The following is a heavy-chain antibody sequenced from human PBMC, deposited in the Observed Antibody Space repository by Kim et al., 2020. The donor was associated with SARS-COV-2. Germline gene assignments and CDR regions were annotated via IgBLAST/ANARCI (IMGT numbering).Heavy chain of an antibody. Sequence: GGSLRLSCAASGFTFSSYWMYWVRQVPGKGLVWVSRINNDGSSTSYADSVKGRFTISRDNAKNTLYLQMNSLRAEDTAVYYCASRWWGATAMVDYWGQGTLVTVSS. CDR2: INNDGSST. D-gene: IGHD2-15*01. CDR1: GFTFSSYW. J-gene: IGHJ4*02. V-gene: IGHV3-74*01. CDR3: ASRWWGATAMVDY.